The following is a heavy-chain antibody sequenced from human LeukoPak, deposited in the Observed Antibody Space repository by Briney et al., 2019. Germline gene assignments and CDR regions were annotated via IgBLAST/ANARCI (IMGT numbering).Heavy chain of an antibody. CDR3: ARGVAGYGPYDY. CDR2: MYYSGST. J-gene: IGHJ4*02. Sequence: SETLSLTCTVSGDSISTYYWSWIPKPPGKGLEWIGYMYYSGSTNYNPSLKSRVSISLDTPKNQFSLRLNSVTAADTAVYYCARGVAGYGPYDYWGQGTLVTVSS. CDR1: GDSISTYY. V-gene: IGHV4-59*01. D-gene: IGHD5-12*01.